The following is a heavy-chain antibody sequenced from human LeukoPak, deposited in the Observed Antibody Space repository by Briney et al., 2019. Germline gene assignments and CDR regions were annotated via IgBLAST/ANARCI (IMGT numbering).Heavy chain of an antibody. Sequence: GASVKDSCKASGYTFTGYYMHWVRQAPGQGLEGMGWINPYSGGTNYAQKVQGRVAMTRDTSISTAYMELRRLRSDDTAVYYCAGDSLSGAAGGGFDYWGQGTLVTVSS. J-gene: IGHJ4*02. CDR2: INPYSGGT. CDR3: AGDSLSGAAGGGFDY. V-gene: IGHV1-2*02. CDR1: GYTFTGYY. D-gene: IGHD6-13*01.